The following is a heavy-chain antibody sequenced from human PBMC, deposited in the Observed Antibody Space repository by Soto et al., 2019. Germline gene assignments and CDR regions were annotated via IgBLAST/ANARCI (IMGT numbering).Heavy chain of an antibody. CDR3: ARGGVGAARGADFDY. Sequence: PWGSLRLSCAASGFTFISYTINLFRHSPLQGLEWVSSIGSSSTYIYYADSVRGRFTIARDNAKNSLYLQMNGLRAEDTAVYYCARGGVGAARGADFDYWGQGTLVTV. D-gene: IGHD6-13*01. CDR1: GFTFISYT. J-gene: IGHJ4*02. CDR2: IGSSSTYI. V-gene: IGHV3-21*01.